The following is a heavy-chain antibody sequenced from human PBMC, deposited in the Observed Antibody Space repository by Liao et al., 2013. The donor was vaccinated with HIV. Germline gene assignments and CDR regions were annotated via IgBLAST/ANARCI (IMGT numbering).Heavy chain of an antibody. CDR3: ARGNSSRWFDP. Sequence: QVQLQESGPGLVKPSQTLSLTCTVSGGSISSGDYYWSWIRQPPGKGLEWIGEINHSGSTNYNPSLKSRVTISVDTSKNQFSLKLSSVTAADTAVYYCARGNSSRWFDPGAREPWSPSPQ. J-gene: IGHJ5*02. V-gene: IGHV4-30-4*08. CDR2: INHSGST. D-gene: IGHD6-13*01. CDR1: GGSISSGDYY.